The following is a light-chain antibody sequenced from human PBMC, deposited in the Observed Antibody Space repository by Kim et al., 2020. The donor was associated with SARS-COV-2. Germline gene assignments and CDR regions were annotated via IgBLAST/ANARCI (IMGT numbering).Light chain of an antibody. J-gene: IGLJ3*02. V-gene: IGLV3-27*01. CDR2: KDS. Sequence: SSELTQPSSVSVSPGQTARITCSGDVLAKKYARWFQQKPGQAPVLVIYKDSERPSGTPERFSGSSSGTTVTLTISGAQVEDEDDYYCYSAADNNLGVFGGGTQLTVL. CDR3: YSAADNNLGV. CDR1: VLAKKY.